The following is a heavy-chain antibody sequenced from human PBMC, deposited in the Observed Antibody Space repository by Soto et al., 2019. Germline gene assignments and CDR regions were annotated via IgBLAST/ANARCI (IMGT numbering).Heavy chain of an antibody. D-gene: IGHD6-13*01. V-gene: IGHV3-30*03. CDR3: ASWGCIASPGYDGSQAPSDY. CDR2: ISYDGSNK. Sequence: QVQLVESGGGVVQPGRSLRLSCAASGFIISSYVMHWVRQAPGKGLEWLAVISYDGSNKFYGDSVKGRFTISRDNSKNTLYLQVNRLRAEDTAVYYCASWGCIASPGYDGSQAPSDYWGQGTLFTVSS. CDR1: GFIISSYV. J-gene: IGHJ4*01.